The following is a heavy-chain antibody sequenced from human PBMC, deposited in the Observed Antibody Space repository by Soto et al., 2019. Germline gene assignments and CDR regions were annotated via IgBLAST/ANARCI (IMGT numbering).Heavy chain of an antibody. V-gene: IGHV3-21*01. CDR2: ISSTTNYI. J-gene: IGHJ4*02. Sequence: GGSLRLSCAASGLTFTRYSMNWVRQAPGKGLEWVSSISSTTNYIYYADSMKGRFTVSRDNAKNSVYLEMNSLSAEDTAVYYCARESEDLTSNFDYWGQGTLVTVSS. CDR1: GLTFTRYS. CDR3: ARESEDLTSNFDY.